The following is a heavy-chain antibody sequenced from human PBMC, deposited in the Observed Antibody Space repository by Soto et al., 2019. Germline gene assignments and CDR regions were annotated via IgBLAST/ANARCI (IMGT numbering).Heavy chain of an antibody. V-gene: IGHV3-23*01. J-gene: IGHJ3*01. Sequence: EVQLLESGGGLVQPGGSLRLSCAASGFTFSNYAMSWVRQAPGKGLEWVSFISSSGNGTYYADSVKGRFTISRDNSKNTLYVQMNNVRAEDTAIYYCAKRFFGSGSPPGAFDVWGQGTMVTVSS. D-gene: IGHD3-10*01. CDR1: GFTFSNYA. CDR3: AKRFFGSGSPPGAFDV. CDR2: ISSSGNGT.